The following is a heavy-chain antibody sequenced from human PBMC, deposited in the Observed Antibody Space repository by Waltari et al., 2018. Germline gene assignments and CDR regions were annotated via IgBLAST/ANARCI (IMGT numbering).Heavy chain of an antibody. CDR1: GFTFDSYW. Sequence: EGRLVESGGGLIKPGGSLRLSCAASGFTFDSYWMTWVRQAPGKGLEWLANINQDGSETYYVDSVKGRFTISTDNAKTSLYLQMNSLKAEDTAIYYCATYPFDYWGQGTLVTVSS. CDR3: ATYPFDY. V-gene: IGHV3-7*01. CDR2: INQDGSET. J-gene: IGHJ4*02.